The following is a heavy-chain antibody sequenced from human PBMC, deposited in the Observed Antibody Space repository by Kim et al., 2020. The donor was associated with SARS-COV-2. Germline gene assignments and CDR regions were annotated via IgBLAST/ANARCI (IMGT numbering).Heavy chain of an antibody. J-gene: IGHJ3*02. Sequence: ADPVKGRFTISRDNAKNSLYLQMNSLRAEDTALYYCAKDSSSWYLFAFDIWGQGTMVTVSS. V-gene: IGHV3-9*01. CDR3: AKDSSSWYLFAFDI. D-gene: IGHD6-13*01.